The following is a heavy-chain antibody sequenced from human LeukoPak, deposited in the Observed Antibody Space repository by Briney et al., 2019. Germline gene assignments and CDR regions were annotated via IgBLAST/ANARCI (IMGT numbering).Heavy chain of an antibody. D-gene: IGHD3-22*01. CDR1: GFTVSSNF. CDR3: AKDRYYDNSANHYESES. CDR2: IYSGGST. J-gene: IGHJ5*02. V-gene: IGHV3-53*01. Sequence: GGSLRLSCAASGFTVSSNFLNWVRQAPGKGLEWVSIIYSGGSTYYADSVKGRFTISRDNSKNTLYLQMDSLRAEDTAVYYCAKDRYYDNSANHYESESWGQGTLVTVSS.